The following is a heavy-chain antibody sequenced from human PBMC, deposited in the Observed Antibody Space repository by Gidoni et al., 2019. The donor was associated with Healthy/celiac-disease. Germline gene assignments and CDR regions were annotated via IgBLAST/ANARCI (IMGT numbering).Heavy chain of an antibody. J-gene: IGHJ4*02. V-gene: IGHV3-48*02. D-gene: IGHD2-21*01. Sequence: EVQLVESGGGLVQPGGSLRLSCAASGFTFSSYSMNWVRQAPGKGLEWVSYISSSSSTIYYADSVKGRFTISRDNAKNSLYLQMNSLRDEDTAVYYCARVALWEVIGYYFDYWGQGTLVTVSS. CDR2: ISSSSSTI. CDR1: GFTFSSYS. CDR3: ARVALWEVIGYYFDY.